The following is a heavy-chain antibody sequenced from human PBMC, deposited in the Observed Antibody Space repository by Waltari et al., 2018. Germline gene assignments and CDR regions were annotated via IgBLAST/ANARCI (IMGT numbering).Heavy chain of an antibody. CDR3: AREDYYGSGSYSRRYYYYYMDV. V-gene: IGHV4-59*01. Sequence: QVQLQESGPGLVKPSETLSLTCTVSGGSISSYYCSWIRQPPGKGLAWIGYIYYSGSTNYNPSLKSRVTISVDTSKNQFSLKLSSVTAADTAVYYCAREDYYGSGSYSRRYYYYYMDVWGKGTTVTVSS. CDR2: IYYSGST. D-gene: IGHD3-10*01. J-gene: IGHJ6*03. CDR1: GGSISSYY.